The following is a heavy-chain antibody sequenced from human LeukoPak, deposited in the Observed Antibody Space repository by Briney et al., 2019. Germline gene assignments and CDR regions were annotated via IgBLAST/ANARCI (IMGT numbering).Heavy chain of an antibody. V-gene: IGHV3-21*01. Sequence: PGGSLRLSCVASGFTFRSYSMNWVRQAPGKGLEWVSSISPSGSSTWHAESVMGRFTISRDNARNSLFLQMNSLRAEDTAVYYCARDFLGESGAGGCWGQGTLVTVSS. CDR2: ISPSGSST. CDR3: ARDFLGESGAGGC. CDR1: GFTFRSYS. D-gene: IGHD3-10*01. J-gene: IGHJ4*02.